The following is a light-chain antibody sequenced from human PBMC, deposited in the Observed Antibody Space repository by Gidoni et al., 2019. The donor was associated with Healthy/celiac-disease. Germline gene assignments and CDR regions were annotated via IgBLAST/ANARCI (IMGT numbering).Light chain of an antibody. V-gene: IGKV3-11*01. CDR2: DAS. CDR1: QSVDSY. J-gene: IGKJ2*01. CDR3: QERSNRIT. Sequence: EIVLTQSPATLSLSPGERATLSCRASQSVDSYLAWYQQKPGQAPRLLIYDASNRATGIPARFSGSGSGTDFTLTISSLEPEDFAVYYCQERSNRITFXXXTKLEIK.